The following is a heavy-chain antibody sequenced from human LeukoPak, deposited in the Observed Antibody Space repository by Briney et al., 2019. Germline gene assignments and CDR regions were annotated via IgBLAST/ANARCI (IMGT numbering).Heavy chain of an antibody. CDR2: ISGTGGST. CDR3: AKVRTGHYFDY. CDR1: GFTFSSYA. Sequence: GGSLRLSCAASGFTFSSYAMSWVRQAPGKGLEWVSSISGTGGSTYYADSVKGRFTISRDNSNNTLFLQMNSLRAEDTAVYCCAKVRTGHYFDYWGQGTLVTVSS. V-gene: IGHV3-23*01. J-gene: IGHJ4*02. D-gene: IGHD1-1*01.